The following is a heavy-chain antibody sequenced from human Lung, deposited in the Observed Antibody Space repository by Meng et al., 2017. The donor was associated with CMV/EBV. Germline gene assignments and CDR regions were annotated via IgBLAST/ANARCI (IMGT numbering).Heavy chain of an antibody. J-gene: IGHJ6*02. CDR3: AREHNRNDMDV. CDR2: IYYSGST. CDR1: GGSITSGDSY. D-gene: IGHD1/OR15-1a*01. Sequence: CTVSGGSITSGDSYWSWIRQPPGKGLEWIGYIYYSGSTYYNSSLKSRLTISIERSQNQFSLKLSSVTAADTAVYYCAREHNRNDMDVWGQGTTVTVSS. V-gene: IGHV4-30-4*08.